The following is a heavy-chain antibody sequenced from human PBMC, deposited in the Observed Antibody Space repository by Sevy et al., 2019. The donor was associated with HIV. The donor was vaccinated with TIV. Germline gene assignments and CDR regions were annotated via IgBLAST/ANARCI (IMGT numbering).Heavy chain of an antibody. Sequence: GGSLRLSCAASGFTXSSYWMSWVRQAPGKGLEWVANIKQDGSEKYYVDSVKGRFTISRDNAKNSLYLQMNSLRAEDTAVYYCARVRYCGGDCYPRGFGYWGQGTLVTVSS. J-gene: IGHJ4*02. V-gene: IGHV3-7*01. D-gene: IGHD2-21*01. CDR3: ARVRYCGGDCYPRGFGY. CDR2: IKQDGSEK. CDR1: GFTXSSYW.